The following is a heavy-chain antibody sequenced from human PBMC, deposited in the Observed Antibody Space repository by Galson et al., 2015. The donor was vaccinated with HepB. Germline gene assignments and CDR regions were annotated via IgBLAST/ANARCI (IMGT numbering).Heavy chain of an antibody. CDR2: LSPDGSRT. J-gene: IGHJ3*01. V-gene: IGHV3-74*01. CDR3: ARGSYGSRWHREPLFAFDF. D-gene: IGHD6-13*01. Sequence: SLRLSCAASGFTFSQYWMHWVRQAPGEGLVWISRLSPDGSRTTYADSVKGRFTISRDNSENTVSLQMNSLRAEDTAIYYCARGSYGSRWHREPLFAFDFWGQGTMVTVSS. CDR1: GFTFSQYW.